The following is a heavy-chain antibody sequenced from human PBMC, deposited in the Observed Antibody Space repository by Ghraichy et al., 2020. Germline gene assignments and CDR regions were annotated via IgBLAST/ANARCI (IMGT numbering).Heavy chain of an antibody. Sequence: GGSLILSCAASGFTFSSYWMSWVRQAPGKGLEWVANIKQDGSENYYVDSVKGRFTISRDNARNSLYLLMNSLRAEDTAVYYCAREGSGWYPFDFWGQGTLVTVSS. CDR2: IKQDGSEN. D-gene: IGHD6-19*01. CDR1: GFTFSSYW. J-gene: IGHJ4*02. V-gene: IGHV3-7*03. CDR3: AREGSGWYPFDF.